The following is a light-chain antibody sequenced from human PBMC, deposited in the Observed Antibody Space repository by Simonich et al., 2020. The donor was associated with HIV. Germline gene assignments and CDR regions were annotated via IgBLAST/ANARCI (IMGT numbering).Light chain of an antibody. J-gene: IGLJ2*01. CDR2: EDS. CDR3: CSYTNRVV. CDR1: SSDVGSYNL. V-gene: IGLV2-23*01. Sequence: QSALTQPASVSGSPGQSITISCTGTSSDVGSYNLVSWYQQHPGTAPKLLIYEDSKRPSGVSNRFSVSKSGNTASLTISGLQADDETDYYCCSYTNRVVFGGGTKLTVL.